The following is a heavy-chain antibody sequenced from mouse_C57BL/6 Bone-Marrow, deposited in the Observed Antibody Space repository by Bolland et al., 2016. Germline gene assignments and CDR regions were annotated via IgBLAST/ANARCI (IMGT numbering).Heavy chain of an antibody. J-gene: IGHJ3*01. Sequence: PYNGGTSYNQKFKGKATLTVDKSSSTAYMELNSLTSEDSAVYYCAKGSLGAAWFAYWGQGTLV. D-gene: IGHD3-2*02. V-gene: IGHV1-19*01. CDR2: PYNGGT. CDR3: AKGSLGAAWFAY.